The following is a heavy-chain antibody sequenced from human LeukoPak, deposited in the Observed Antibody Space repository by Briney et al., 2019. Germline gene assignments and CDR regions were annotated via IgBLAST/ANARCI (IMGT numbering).Heavy chain of an antibody. D-gene: IGHD1-26*01. CDR3: AREVGAGGDY. Sequence: GASVKVSCTASGGTFSSYAISWVRQAPGPGLEWMGGIIPIFGTANYAQKFQGRVTITTDESTSTAYMELSSLRSEDTAVYYCAREVGAGGDYWGQGTLVTVSS. CDR1: GGTFSSYA. V-gene: IGHV1-69*05. J-gene: IGHJ4*02. CDR2: IIPIFGTA.